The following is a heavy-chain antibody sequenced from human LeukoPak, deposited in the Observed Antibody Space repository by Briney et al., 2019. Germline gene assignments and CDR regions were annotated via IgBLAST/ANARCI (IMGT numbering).Heavy chain of an antibody. Sequence: SETLSLTCAVYGGSFSGYYWSWIRQPPGKGLEWIGEINHSGSTNYNPSLKSRVTISVDTSKNQFSLKLSSVTAADTAVYYCARGLGYGYKYYYYYMDVWGKGTTVTVSS. CDR3: ARGLGYGYKYYYYYMDV. CDR2: INHSGST. V-gene: IGHV4-34*01. D-gene: IGHD5-18*01. J-gene: IGHJ6*03. CDR1: GGSFSGYY.